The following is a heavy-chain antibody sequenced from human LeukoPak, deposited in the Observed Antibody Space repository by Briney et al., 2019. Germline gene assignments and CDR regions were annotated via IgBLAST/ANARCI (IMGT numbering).Heavy chain of an antibody. CDR2: ITGSAT. CDR3: ATLYETHSDY. CDR1: GFTFSDYY. Sequence: GGSLRLSCAASGFTFSDYYMSWIRQAPGKGLEWVSCITGSATLYADFVKGRFTVSRDNSRNTAYLQLNSLSVADTAIYYCATLYETHSDYWGQGTLVTVSS. J-gene: IGHJ4*02. D-gene: IGHD2/OR15-2a*01. V-gene: IGHV3-11*01.